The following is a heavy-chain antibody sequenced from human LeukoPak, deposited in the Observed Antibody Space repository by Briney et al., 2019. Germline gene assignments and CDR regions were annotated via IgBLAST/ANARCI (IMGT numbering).Heavy chain of an antibody. Sequence: GGSLGLSCAASGFTLSSHDMHWVRQASGKGLEWVSAIAISGNRYYSRSVKGRFTISRENGKNALYLQMDSLRAEDTALYYCARESSITSGTTGETFDFWGQGTTVTVSS. CDR3: ARESSITSGTTGETFDF. CDR1: GFTLSSHD. CDR2: IAISGNR. D-gene: IGHD1-1*01. V-gene: IGHV3-13*01. J-gene: IGHJ3*01.